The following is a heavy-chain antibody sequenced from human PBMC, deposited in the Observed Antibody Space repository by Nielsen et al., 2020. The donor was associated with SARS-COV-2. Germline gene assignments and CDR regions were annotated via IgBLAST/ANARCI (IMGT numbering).Heavy chain of an antibody. CDR3: AREVSGYCSSTSCYAGFDYYGMDV. D-gene: IGHD2-2*01. J-gene: IGHJ6*02. Sequence: VRQMPGKGLEWMGGIIPIFGTANYAQKFQGRVTITADESTSTAYMELGSLRSDDTAVYYCAREVSGYCSSTSCYAGFDYYGMDVWGQGTTVTVSS. V-gene: IGHV1-69*01. CDR2: IIPIFGTA.